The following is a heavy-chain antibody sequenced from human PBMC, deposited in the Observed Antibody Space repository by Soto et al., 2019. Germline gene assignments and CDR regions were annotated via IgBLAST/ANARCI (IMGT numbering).Heavy chain of an antibody. Sequence: QVQLVESGGGVVQPGRSLRLSCAASGFTFSSYGMHWVRQAPGKGLEWVAVISYDGSNKYYADSVKGRFTISRDNSKNTLYLQMNSLRAEDTVVYYCARPKGGMAARAGGGYYFDYWGQGTLVTVSS. V-gene: IGHV3-30*03. CDR3: ARPKGGMAARAGGGYYFDY. D-gene: IGHD6-6*01. CDR1: GFTFSSYG. J-gene: IGHJ4*02. CDR2: ISYDGSNK.